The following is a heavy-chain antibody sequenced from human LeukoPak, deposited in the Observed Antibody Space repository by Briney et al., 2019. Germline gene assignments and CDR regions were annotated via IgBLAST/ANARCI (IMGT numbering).Heavy chain of an antibody. D-gene: IGHD4-17*01. CDR2: IWYDGSNK. Sequence: GRSLRLSCAASGFTFSSYGMHWVRQAPGKGLEWVAVIWYDGSNKYYADSVKGRFTISRDNSKNTLYLQMNSLRAEDTAVYYCARGNIYGDHDDAFDIWGQGTMVTVSS. CDR3: ARGNIYGDHDDAFDI. J-gene: IGHJ3*02. CDR1: GFTFSSYG. V-gene: IGHV3-33*01.